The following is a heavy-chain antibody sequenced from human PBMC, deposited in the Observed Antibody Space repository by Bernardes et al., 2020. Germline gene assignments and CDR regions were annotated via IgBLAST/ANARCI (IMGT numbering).Heavy chain of an antibody. CDR1: GGSVSSGSYY. J-gene: IGHJ3*02. Sequence: SETLSLTCTVSGGSVSSGSYYWSWIRQPPGKGLEWIGYIYYSGSTNYNPSLKSRVTISVDTSKNQFSLKLSSVTAADTAVYYCARDQGGDYPLVLPGPVAFDIWGQGTMVTVSS. CDR2: IYYSGST. CDR3: ARDQGGDYPLVLPGPVAFDI. D-gene: IGHD4-17*01. V-gene: IGHV4-61*01.